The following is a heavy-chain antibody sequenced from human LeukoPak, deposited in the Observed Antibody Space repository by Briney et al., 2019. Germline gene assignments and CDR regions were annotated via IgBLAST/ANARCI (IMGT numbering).Heavy chain of an antibody. CDR3: AKDFRIGYSAHFDY. D-gene: IGHD2-21*01. Sequence: PGGSLRLSCVGSGFTFRSHAMSWVRQAPEKGLEFVSGIYANGGTTYYADSVKGRFSISRDNSKNTLYLQMDSLRGEDTAVYYCAKDFRIGYSAHFDYWGQGALVTVSS. J-gene: IGHJ4*02. CDR2: IYANGGTT. V-gene: IGHV3-23*01. CDR1: GFTFRSHA.